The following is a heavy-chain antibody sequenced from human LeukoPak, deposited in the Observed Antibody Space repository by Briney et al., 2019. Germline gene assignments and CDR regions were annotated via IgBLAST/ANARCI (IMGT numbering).Heavy chain of an antibody. CDR3: ARQHYYDSSGDL. Sequence: SETLSLTCAVYGGSFSGHYWSWIRQPPGKGLEWIGYIYYSGSTNYNPSLKSRVTISVDTSKNQLSLKLSSVTAADTAVYYCARQHYYDSSGDLWGRGTLVTVSS. CDR2: IYYSGST. J-gene: IGHJ2*01. V-gene: IGHV4-59*08. D-gene: IGHD3-22*01. CDR1: GGSFSGHY.